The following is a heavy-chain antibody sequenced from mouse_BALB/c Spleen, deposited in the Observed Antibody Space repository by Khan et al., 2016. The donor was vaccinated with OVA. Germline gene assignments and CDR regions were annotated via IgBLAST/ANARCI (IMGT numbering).Heavy chain of an antibody. J-gene: IGHJ3*01. CDR3: ERGYDGSPFSY. D-gene: IGHD2-1*01. CDR1: GFTFSDYY. Sequence: EVELVESGGGLVKPGGSLKLSCAASGFTFSDYYMYWVRQTPEKRLEWVATISDGGSYTYYPDSVKGRFTISRDDATNNLYLQMSSLKSEDTAIYSFERGYDGSPFSYWGQGTLVTVSA. CDR2: ISDGGSYT. V-gene: IGHV5-4*02.